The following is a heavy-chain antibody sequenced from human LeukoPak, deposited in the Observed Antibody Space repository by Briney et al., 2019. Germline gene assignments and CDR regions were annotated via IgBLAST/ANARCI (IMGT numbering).Heavy chain of an antibody. D-gene: IGHD1-26*01. CDR1: GFTFSSYA. Sequence: PGGSLRLACAASGFTFSSYAMSWVRQAPGKGLEWVSAISGSGGSTYYADSVKGRFTISRDQSKNTLFLQMNSLRAEDTALYYCTKGDSEWELPGGYWGQGTLVTVSS. CDR3: TKGDSEWELPGGY. J-gene: IGHJ4*02. CDR2: ISGSGGST. V-gene: IGHV3-23*01.